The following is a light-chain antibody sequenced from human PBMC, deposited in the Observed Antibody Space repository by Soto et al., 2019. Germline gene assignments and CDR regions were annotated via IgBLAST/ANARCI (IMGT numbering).Light chain of an antibody. CDR3: QQANSFPPT. CDR1: QVISNW. CDR2: AVS. J-gene: IGKJ3*01. Sequence: DIQMTQSPSSVSVSVGDRVTITCRASQVISNWLAWYQQKPGKAPKLLIYAVSNLQSRVPSRFSGSGSGTDFTLTISSLQPEDFATYYCQQANSFPPTFGPGTKVDIK. V-gene: IGKV1D-12*01.